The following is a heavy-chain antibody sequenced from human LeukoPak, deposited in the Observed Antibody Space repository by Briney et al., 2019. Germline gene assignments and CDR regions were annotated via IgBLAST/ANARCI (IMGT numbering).Heavy chain of an antibody. CDR1: GFTFSSYS. Sequence: GGSLRLSCAASGFTFSSYSMNWVRQAPGKGLEWVSSISSSSSYIYYADSVKGRFTISRDNAKNSLYLQMNSLRAEDTAVFYCARDSLYCSSTSCPYGMDVWGQGTTVTVSS. D-gene: IGHD2-2*01. V-gene: IGHV3-21*01. CDR3: ARDSLYCSSTSCPYGMDV. CDR2: ISSSSSYI. J-gene: IGHJ6*02.